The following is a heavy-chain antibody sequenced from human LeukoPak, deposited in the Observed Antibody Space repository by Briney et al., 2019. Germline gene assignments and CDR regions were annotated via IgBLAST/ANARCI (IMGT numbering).Heavy chain of an antibody. CDR1: GGTFSSYA. J-gene: IGHJ6*03. V-gene: IGHV1-69*05. D-gene: IGHD6-19*01. Sequence: GSSVKVSCKASGGTFSSYAISWVRQAPGQGLEWMGGITPIFGTANYAQKFQGRVTITTDESTSTAYMELSSLRSEDTAVYYCARGPVAAYYYYYYMDVWGKGTTVTVSS. CDR3: ARGPVAAYYYYYYMDV. CDR2: ITPIFGTA.